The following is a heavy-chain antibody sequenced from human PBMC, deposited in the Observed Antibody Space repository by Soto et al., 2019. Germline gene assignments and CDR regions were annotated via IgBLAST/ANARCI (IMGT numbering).Heavy chain of an antibody. CDR3: TTEKGY. CDR2: IRSKTDGGTP. J-gene: IGHJ4*02. CDR1: GFTFTNAW. Sequence: EVQLVASGGGLVKPGESLRLSCAASGFTFTNAWMNWVRQAPGKGLEWVGRIRSKTDGGTPDYAAPVKGRFTISRDDSKNTLYVQMTSLKTEDTAMYYCTTEKGYWGQGTLVTVSS. V-gene: IGHV3-15*07.